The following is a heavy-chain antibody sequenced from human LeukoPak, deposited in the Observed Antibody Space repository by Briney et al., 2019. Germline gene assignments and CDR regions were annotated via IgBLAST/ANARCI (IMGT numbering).Heavy chain of an antibody. J-gene: IGHJ4*02. CDR2: INAGNGNT. Sequence: GASVKVSCKASGYTFTSYAMHWVRQAPGQRLEWMGWINAGNGNTKYSQKFQGRVTISRDTSASTAYMELSSLRSEDTAVYYCAREGESGYSGYAKGDYFDYWGQGTLVTVSS. V-gene: IGHV1-3*01. CDR3: AREGESGYSGYAKGDYFDY. D-gene: IGHD5-12*01. CDR1: GYTFTSYA.